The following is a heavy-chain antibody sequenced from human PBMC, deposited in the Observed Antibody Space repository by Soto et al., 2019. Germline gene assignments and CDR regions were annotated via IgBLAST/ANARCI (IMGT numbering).Heavy chain of an antibody. CDR2: INNNGNT. V-gene: IGHV4-59*08. J-gene: IGHJ4*02. D-gene: IGHD5-18*01. CDR1: GGSVSGYH. CDR3: ARHETAMVHRFDF. Sequence: SETLSLTCNVSGGSVSGYHWSWIRQPPGKGLEWIGYINNNGNTDYNPSLESRVTISADKSINTAYLQWSSLKASDTAMYYCARHETAMVHRFDFWGQGTQVTVSS.